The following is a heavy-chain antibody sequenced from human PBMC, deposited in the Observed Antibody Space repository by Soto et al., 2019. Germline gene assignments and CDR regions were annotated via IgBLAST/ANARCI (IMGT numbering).Heavy chain of an antibody. Sequence: EVRLLESGGGLVKPGGSLRLSCATSGLTFSNYAMSWVRQAPGGGLEWVASMSGSSSTTYYADSVRGRFTISRDRSKNTLYMQMSSLRADDTALYYCAREVPMAAFDHWGQGTLVTVSS. D-gene: IGHD2-8*01. CDR1: GLTFSNYA. CDR2: MSGSSSTT. J-gene: IGHJ4*02. CDR3: AREVPMAAFDH. V-gene: IGHV3-23*01.